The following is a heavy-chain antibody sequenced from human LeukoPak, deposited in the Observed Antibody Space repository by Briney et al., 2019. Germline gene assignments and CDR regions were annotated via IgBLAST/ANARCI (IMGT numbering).Heavy chain of an antibody. CDR2: IDNDGTNT. V-gene: IGHV3-74*01. CDR1: EFTFSAHW. Sequence: GGSLRLSCAASEFTFSAHWMHWVRHVPGKGLVYIAYIDNDGTNTNYADSVKGRFTISRDNAKNTLYLQMNSLRVEDTAVYYCVRDRPHNCFDPWGQGTLVTVSS. J-gene: IGHJ5*02. CDR3: VRDRPHNCFDP. D-gene: IGHD6-6*01.